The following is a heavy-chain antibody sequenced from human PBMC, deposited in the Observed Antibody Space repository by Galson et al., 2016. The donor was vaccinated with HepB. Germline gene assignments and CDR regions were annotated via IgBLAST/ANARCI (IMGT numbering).Heavy chain of an antibody. D-gene: IGHD3-10*01. CDR2: MLYDGSNK. CDR1: GLTFSSYG. V-gene: IGHV3-30*03. J-gene: IGHJ6*02. CDR3: ARDHLVNMVRGDKHFHYGMDV. Sequence: SLRLSCAASGLTFSSYGMHWVRQAPGKGLEWVAVMLYDGSNKYYADSVKGRFTISRDNSKNTLYLQMNSLRVEDTAVYYCARDHLVNMVRGDKHFHYGMDVWGQGTAVTVSS.